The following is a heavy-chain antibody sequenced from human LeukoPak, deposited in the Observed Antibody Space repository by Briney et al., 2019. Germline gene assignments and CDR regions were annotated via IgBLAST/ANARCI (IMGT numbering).Heavy chain of an antibody. CDR2: IYYSGST. CDR1: GDSVSTYY. CDR3: ARGKGPGYSSSWYNPGLDY. J-gene: IGHJ4*02. V-gene: IGHV4-59*02. D-gene: IGHD6-13*01. Sequence: KPSETLSLTCTVSGDSVSTYYWNWIRQPPGEGLEWIGYIYYSGSTNYNPSLKSRVTISVDTSKNQFSLKLSSVTAADTAVYYCARGKGPGYSSSWYNPGLDYWGQGTLVTVSS.